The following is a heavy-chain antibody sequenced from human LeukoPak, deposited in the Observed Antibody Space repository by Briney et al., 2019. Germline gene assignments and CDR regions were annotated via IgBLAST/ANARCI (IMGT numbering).Heavy chain of an antibody. D-gene: IGHD3-10*01. CDR2: ISGSGGST. Sequence: GSLRLSCAASGFTFSSYAMSWVRQAPGKGLEWVSAISGSGGSTYYADSVKGRFTISRDNSKNTLYLQMNSLRAEDTAVYYCAKRPYYGSGSYIGWFDPWGQGTLVTVSS. J-gene: IGHJ5*02. V-gene: IGHV3-23*01. CDR1: GFTFSSYA. CDR3: AKRPYYGSGSYIGWFDP.